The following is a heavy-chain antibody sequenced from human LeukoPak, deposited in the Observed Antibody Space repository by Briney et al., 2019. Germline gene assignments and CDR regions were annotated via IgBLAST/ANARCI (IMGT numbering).Heavy chain of an antibody. V-gene: IGHV3-74*01. CDR1: GSTFSSYW. CDR2: INTDGSST. Sequence: PGGSLRLSCAASGSTFSSYWMHWVRQSPGKGLAWVSRINTDGSSTSYADSVKGRFTISRDNAKNTLYLQMNSLRAEDTAVYYCARGPRGWSSSWLYDYWGQGTLVTVSS. J-gene: IGHJ4*02. CDR3: ARGPRGWSSSWLYDY. D-gene: IGHD6-13*01.